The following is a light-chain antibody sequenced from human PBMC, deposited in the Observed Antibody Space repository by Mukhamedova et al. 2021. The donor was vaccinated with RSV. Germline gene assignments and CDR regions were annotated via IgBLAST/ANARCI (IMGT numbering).Light chain of an antibody. V-gene: IGKV1-39*01. Sequence: WYQRRVHGKAPKLLIYTVSNLQTGVPSRFSGSGSGTDFTLTISSLQPEDFTTYYCQQSDSAPQYTFGQWTMLEIK. CDR3: QQSDSAPQYT. J-gene: IGKJ2*01. CDR2: TVS.